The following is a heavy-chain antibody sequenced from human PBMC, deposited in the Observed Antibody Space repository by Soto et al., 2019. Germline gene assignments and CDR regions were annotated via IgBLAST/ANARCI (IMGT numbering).Heavy chain of an antibody. CDR2: IKKDGSEK. D-gene: IGHD6-6*01. Sequence: EVELVESGGGLVQPGGSLRLSCAASGFTFSSYWMSWVRQAPGKGLEWVANIKKDGSEKSYVDSVKGRFTISRDNDKNSLSLQMNSLRAEDTAVYYCAREIATRLWGKGTTGIVSS. V-gene: IGHV3-7*01. J-gene: IGHJ6*04. CDR3: AREIATRL. CDR1: GFTFSSYW.